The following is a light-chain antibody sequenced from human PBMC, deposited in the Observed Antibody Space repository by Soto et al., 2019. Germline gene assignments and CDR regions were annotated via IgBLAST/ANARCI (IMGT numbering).Light chain of an antibody. Sequence: HSALTQPASVSGSPGQSITISCPGTSSDVGGYNYASWYQQHPGKAPKLMIYEVSNRPSGVSNRFSGSKSGNTASLTISGLQAEDEADYYCSSYTSSSTLRVFGGGTK. V-gene: IGLV2-14*01. CDR3: SSYTSSSTLRV. J-gene: IGLJ3*02. CDR2: EVS. CDR1: SSDVGGYNY.